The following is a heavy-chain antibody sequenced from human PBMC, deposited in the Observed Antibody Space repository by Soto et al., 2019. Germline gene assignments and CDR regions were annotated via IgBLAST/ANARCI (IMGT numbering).Heavy chain of an antibody. D-gene: IGHD6-19*01. J-gene: IGHJ5*02. CDR1: GYTFTDYY. Sequence: QVHLVQSEAEVKKPGASVRVSCKASGYTFTDYYIHWVRQAPGQGLEWMGWTNPNSDGAHYAQKFQGRVTMTRDKSTRRIYMEVNWLRSDDTAVYFCARGGGSGWQGDGLTPWGQGALVTVSS. V-gene: IGHV1-2*02. CDR3: ARGGGSGWQGDGLTP. CDR2: TNPNSDGA.